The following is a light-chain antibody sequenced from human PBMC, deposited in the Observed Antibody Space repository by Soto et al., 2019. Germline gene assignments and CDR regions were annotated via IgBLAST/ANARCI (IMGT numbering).Light chain of an antibody. Sequence: EIVMTQSPATLSVSPGERATLSCRASQSVNSNLAWYQQKPGQAPSLLISGASTRATGIPARFSGSGSETAFTLTIRSLQSEDFAVYYCQQYNNWWTFGQGTKVEMK. CDR3: QQYNNWWT. CDR1: QSVNSN. CDR2: GAS. J-gene: IGKJ1*01. V-gene: IGKV3-15*01.